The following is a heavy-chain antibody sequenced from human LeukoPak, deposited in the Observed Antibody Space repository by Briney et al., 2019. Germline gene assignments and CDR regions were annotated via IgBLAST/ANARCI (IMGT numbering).Heavy chain of an antibody. CDR2: IIPIFGTA. CDR3: ARDLGVGAITDAFDI. J-gene: IGHJ3*02. D-gene: IGHD1-26*01. Sequence: SVKVSCKASGGTFSSYAISWVRQAPGQGLEWMGGIIPIFGTANYAQKFQGRVTITTDESTSTAYMELSSLRSEDTAVYYCARDLGVGAITDAFDIWGQGTMVTVSS. CDR1: GGTFSSYA. V-gene: IGHV1-69*05.